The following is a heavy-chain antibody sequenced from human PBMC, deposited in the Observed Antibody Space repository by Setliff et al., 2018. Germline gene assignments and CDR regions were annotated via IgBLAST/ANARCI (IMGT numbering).Heavy chain of an antibody. V-gene: IGHV3-48*01. Sequence: PGGSLRLSCAASGFTFSSYSMNWVRQAPGKGLEWVSYISSSSSTIYYADSVKGLFTIARDNAKNSLYLQMNSLRAEDTAVYYCARGPYSSSWYALRPLEGLNDYWGQGTLVTVS. D-gene: IGHD6-13*01. CDR2: ISSSSSTI. CDR3: ARGPYSSSWYALRPLEGLNDY. CDR1: GFTFSSYS. J-gene: IGHJ4*02.